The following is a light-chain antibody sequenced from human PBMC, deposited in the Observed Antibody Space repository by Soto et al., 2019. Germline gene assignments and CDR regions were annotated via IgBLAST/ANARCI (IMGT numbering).Light chain of an antibody. J-gene: IGLJ2*01. CDR2: DVS. V-gene: IGLV2-11*01. Sequence: QSALTQPRSVSGSPGQSVTISCTGTSSDFGGYNYVSWYQQHPGKDPKLMIYDVSKRPSGVPDRFSGSKSGNTASLTISGLQAEDEADYYCCSYAGSYTVVFGGGTKLTVL. CDR3: CSYAGSYTVV. CDR1: SSDFGGYNY.